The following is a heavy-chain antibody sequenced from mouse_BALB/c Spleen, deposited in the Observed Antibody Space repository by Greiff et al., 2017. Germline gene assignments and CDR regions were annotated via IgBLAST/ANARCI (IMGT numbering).Heavy chain of an antibody. CDR1: GFSLSTSGMG. Sequence: QVQLKESGPGILQPSQTLSLTCSFSGFSLSTSGMGVSWIRQPSGKGLEWLAHIYWDDDKRYNPSLKSRLTISKDTSRNQVFLKITSVDTADTATYYCARRAQYGNYAFFDYWGQGTTLTVSS. J-gene: IGHJ2*01. V-gene: IGHV8-12*01. CDR3: ARRAQYGNYAFFDY. D-gene: IGHD2-10*02. CDR2: IYWDDDK.